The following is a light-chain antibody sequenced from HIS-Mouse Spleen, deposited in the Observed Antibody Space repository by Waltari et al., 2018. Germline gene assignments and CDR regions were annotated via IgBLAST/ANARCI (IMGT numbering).Light chain of an antibody. CDR2: DVS. CDR3: SSYTSSSTLV. J-gene: IGLJ1*01. Sequence: QSALTQPASVSGSPGQSITISCTGTSSDVGGYNYVSWYQQHPGQAPKLMIYDVSNRPPGVSNRFSGSKSGNTASLTISGLQAEDEADYYCSSYTSSSTLVFGTGTKVTVL. V-gene: IGLV2-14*03. CDR1: SSDVGGYNY.